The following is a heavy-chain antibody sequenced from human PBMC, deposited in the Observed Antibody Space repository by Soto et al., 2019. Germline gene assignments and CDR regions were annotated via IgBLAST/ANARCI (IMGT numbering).Heavy chain of an antibody. V-gene: IGHV1-46*01. D-gene: IGHD3-22*01. Sequence: SVRVSCKASGFTCTSYYMHYVRQAPGQGLEWMGIINPSGGSTSYAQKFQGRVTMTRDTSTSTVYMELSSLRSEDTAVYYCARIGDYYDSSGPRDDAFDIWGQGTMVTVSS. J-gene: IGHJ3*02. CDR1: GFTCTSYY. CDR3: ARIGDYYDSSGPRDDAFDI. CDR2: INPSGGST.